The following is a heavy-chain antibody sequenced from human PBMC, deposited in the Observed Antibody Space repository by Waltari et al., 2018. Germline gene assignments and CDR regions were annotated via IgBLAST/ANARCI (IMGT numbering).Heavy chain of an antibody. J-gene: IGHJ6*03. CDR1: GFTFSSYS. D-gene: IGHD6-19*01. CDR3: AREQAVARTDYYMDV. Sequence: EVQLVESGGGLVQPGGSLRLSCAASGFTFSSYSMNWVRQAPGKGLEWVSYISSSSSTIYYADSGKGRFTISRDNAKNSLYLQMNSLRAEDTAVYYCAREQAVARTDYYMDVWGKGTTVTVSS. V-gene: IGHV3-48*04. CDR2: ISSSSSTI.